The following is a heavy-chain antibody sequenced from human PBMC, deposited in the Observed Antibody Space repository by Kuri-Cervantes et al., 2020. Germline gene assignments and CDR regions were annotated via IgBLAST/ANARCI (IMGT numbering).Heavy chain of an antibody. CDR3: ARDLGPVNYYDSSGYYVY. CDR1: GYTFTYRY. CDR2: ISAYNGDT. J-gene: IGHJ4*02. D-gene: IGHD3-22*01. V-gene: IGHV1-18*04. Sequence: ASVKVSCKASGYTFTYRYLHWVRQAPGQALEWMGWISAYNGDTNYAQKLQGRVTMTTDTSTSTAYMELRSLRSDDTAVYYCARDLGPVNYYDSSGYYVYWGQGTLVTVSS.